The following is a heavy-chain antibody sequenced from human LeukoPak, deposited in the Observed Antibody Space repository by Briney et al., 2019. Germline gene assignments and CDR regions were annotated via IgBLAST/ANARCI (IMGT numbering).Heavy chain of an antibody. CDR3: ARDPLTTHPSLPWDV. V-gene: IGHV1-18*01. CDR2: ISAYNGNT. CDR1: GYTFTSYG. D-gene: IGHD4-11*01. Sequence: ASVKVSCKASGYTFTSYGISWVRQAPGQGLEWMGWISAYNGNTNYAQKLQGRVTITTDTSTSTAYMELRSLRSDDTAVYYCARDPLTTHPSLPWDVWGKGTTVTVSS. J-gene: IGHJ6*04.